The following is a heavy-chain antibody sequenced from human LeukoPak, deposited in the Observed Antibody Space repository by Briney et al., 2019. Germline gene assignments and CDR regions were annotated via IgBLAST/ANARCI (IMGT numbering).Heavy chain of an antibody. V-gene: IGHV4-34*01. Sequence: SETLSLTCAAYGGSFSGYYWSWIRQPPGKGLEWIGEINHSGSTNYNPSLKSRVTISVDTSKNQFSLKLSSVTAADTAVYYCARGRTIFGVVTTYYYYGMDVWGQGTTVTVSS. CDR3: ARGRTIFGVVTTYYYYGMDV. J-gene: IGHJ6*02. CDR2: INHSGST. D-gene: IGHD3-3*01. CDR1: GGSFSGYY.